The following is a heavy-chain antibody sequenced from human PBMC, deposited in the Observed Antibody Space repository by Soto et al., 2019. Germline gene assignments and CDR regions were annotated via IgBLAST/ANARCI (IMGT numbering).Heavy chain of an antibody. Sequence: PGGSLRLSCAASGFTFSSYAMSWVRQAPGKGLEWVSAISGSGGSTYYADSVKGRFTISRDNSKNTLYLQMNSLRAEDTAVYYCAKDGRISGIAEPGAFYYYYYYMDVWGKGTTVTVSS. CDR3: AKDGRISGIAEPGAFYYYYYYMDV. J-gene: IGHJ6*03. CDR2: ISGSGGST. V-gene: IGHV3-23*01. CDR1: GFTFSSYA. D-gene: IGHD6-13*01.